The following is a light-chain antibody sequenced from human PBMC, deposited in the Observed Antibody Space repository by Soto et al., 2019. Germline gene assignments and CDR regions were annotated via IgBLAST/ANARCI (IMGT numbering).Light chain of an antibody. Sequence: QSALAQPASVSGSPGQSITISCTGTSSDVGDYDYVSWYQQYPGKAPKLLIYDVTSRPSGVSNRFSGSKSGNTASLTISGLQAEDEADYFCSSYTSTNTLVLFVGGTKVTVL. CDR2: DVT. CDR3: SSYTSTNTLVL. CDR1: SSDVGDYDY. J-gene: IGLJ2*01. V-gene: IGLV2-14*01.